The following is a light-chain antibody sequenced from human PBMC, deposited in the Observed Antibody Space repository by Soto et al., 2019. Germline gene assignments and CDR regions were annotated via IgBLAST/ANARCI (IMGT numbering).Light chain of an antibody. Sequence: QAVVTQPRSVSGSPGQSVTISCTGTSSDVGGYNYVSWYEQRPVKAPKLMIYDVTKRPSGVPDRFSGSKSGNTASLTISGLQAEDEADYYCCSYAGSYTWVFGTGTKVTVL. CDR3: CSYAGSYTWV. CDR1: SSDVGGYNY. J-gene: IGLJ1*01. V-gene: IGLV2-11*01. CDR2: DVT.